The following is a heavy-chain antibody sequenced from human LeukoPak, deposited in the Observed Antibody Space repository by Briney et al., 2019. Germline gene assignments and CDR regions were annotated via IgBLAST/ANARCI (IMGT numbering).Heavy chain of an antibody. CDR2: ISGSGGST. D-gene: IGHD3-22*01. J-gene: IGHJ4*02. CDR3: ARALNYYESSGYPAEDY. Sequence: GGSLRLSCAASGFTFSSYAMSWVRQAPGKGLEWVSAISGSGGSTYYADSVKGRFTISRDNSKNTLYLQMNSLRAEDTAVYYCARALNYYESSGYPAEDYWGQGTLVTVSS. V-gene: IGHV3-23*01. CDR1: GFTFSSYA.